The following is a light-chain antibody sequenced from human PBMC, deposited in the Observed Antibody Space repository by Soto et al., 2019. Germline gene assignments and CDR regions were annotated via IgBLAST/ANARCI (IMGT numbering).Light chain of an antibody. CDR1: QSVSSN. CDR3: QQYNNWPPLT. V-gene: IGKV3-15*01. CDR2: GAS. J-gene: IGKJ4*01. Sequence: EIVMTQSPATLSVSPGERATLSCRASQSVSSNLAWYQQKPGQAPRLLIYGASTRATDIPARFSGSGSGTEFTLTIGSLQSEDFAVYYCQQYNNWPPLTFGGGTKVEIK.